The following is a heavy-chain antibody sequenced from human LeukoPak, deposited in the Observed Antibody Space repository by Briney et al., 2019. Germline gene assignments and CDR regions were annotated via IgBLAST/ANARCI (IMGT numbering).Heavy chain of an antibody. CDR3: ARASSGWYDY. CDR2: IYHSGST. V-gene: IGHV4-38-2*02. D-gene: IGHD6-19*01. CDR1: GYSISSGYY. J-gene: IGHJ4*02. Sequence: PSETLSLTCTVSGYSISSGYYWGWIRQPPGKGLEWIGSIYHSGSTYYNPSLKSRVTMSVDTSKNQFSLKLSSVTAADTAVYYCARASSGWYDYWGQGTLVTVSS.